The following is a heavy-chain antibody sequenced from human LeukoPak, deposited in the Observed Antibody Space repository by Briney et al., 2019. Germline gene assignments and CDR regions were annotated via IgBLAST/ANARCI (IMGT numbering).Heavy chain of an antibody. CDR1: GGSISSSSYY. J-gene: IGHJ4*02. V-gene: IGHV4-39*01. Sequence: SETLSLTCTVSGGSISSSSYYWGWIRQPPGKGLEWIGSIYYSGSTYYNPSLKSRVTISVDTSKNQFSLKLSSVTAADTAVYYCARRGYGGNSIDYWGQGTLVTVSS. D-gene: IGHD4-23*01. CDR3: ARRGYGGNSIDY. CDR2: IYYSGST.